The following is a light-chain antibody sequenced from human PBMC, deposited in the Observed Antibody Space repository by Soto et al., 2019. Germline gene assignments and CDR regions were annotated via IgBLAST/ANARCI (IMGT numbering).Light chain of an antibody. V-gene: IGLV2-8*01. Sequence: QSALTQPPSASGSPGQSVTISCTGTSSDVGGYNYVSWYQQHPGKAPKVMIYEVSKRPSGVPDRFSGSKSGNTASLTVSGLHAEDEADYYCSSSGGRNNLVVFGGGTKLTVL. CDR2: EVS. CDR1: SSDVGGYNY. J-gene: IGLJ2*01. CDR3: SSSGGRNNLVV.